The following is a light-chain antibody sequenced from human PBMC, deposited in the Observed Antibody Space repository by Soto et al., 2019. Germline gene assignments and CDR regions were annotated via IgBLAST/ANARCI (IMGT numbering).Light chain of an antibody. Sequence: IVLTQSPATLSLSPGERATLSCRASQSIASFLAWYQQKPGQAPRLLIYDASNRATGIPARFSGSGSETDFALTISCVEPEYFAVYYCQQRSNWPPITFGQGTRLEIK. CDR2: DAS. V-gene: IGKV3-11*01. J-gene: IGKJ5*01. CDR1: QSIASF. CDR3: QQRSNWPPIT.